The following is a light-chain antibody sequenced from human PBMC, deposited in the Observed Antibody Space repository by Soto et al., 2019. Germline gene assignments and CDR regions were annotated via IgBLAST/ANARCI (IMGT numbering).Light chain of an antibody. CDR2: GAS. CDR3: QHYNSYSEA. CDR1: RDTNSW. V-gene: IGKV1-5*01. Sequence: IPMAQYPSTLSASVGDRVTITCRAGRDTNSWLAWYQQKAGRAPKLLIYGASTLASGVPSRFSGSGSGTEFTLTISSLQPDDFATYYCQHYNSYSEAFGQGTKVDIK. J-gene: IGKJ1*01.